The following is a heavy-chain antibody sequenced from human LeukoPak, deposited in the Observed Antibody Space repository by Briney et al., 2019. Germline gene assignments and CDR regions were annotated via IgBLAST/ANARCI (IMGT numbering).Heavy chain of an antibody. CDR1: GGSISSGGYS. V-gene: IGHV4-30-2*01. J-gene: IGHJ4*02. Sequence: ASETLSLTCAVSGGSISSGGYSWSWIRQPPGKGLEWIGYIYHSGSTYYNPSLKSRVTISVDRSKNQFSLKLSSVTAADTAVYYCARAATVTSGAGFDYWGQGTLVTVSS. CDR2: IYHSGST. CDR3: ARAATVTSGAGFDY. D-gene: IGHD4-17*01.